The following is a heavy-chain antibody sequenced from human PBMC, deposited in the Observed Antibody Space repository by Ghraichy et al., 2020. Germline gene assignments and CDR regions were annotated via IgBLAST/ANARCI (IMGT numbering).Heavy chain of an antibody. Sequence: GESLNISCSASGFTFSNYAMSWVRQAPGKELEWVSAISASGGSTYYADSVKGRFTISRDNSKNTLYLQMNSLRAEDTAVYYCAKAQLENYYYYYGMDVWGQGTTVTVSS. D-gene: IGHD1-1*01. CDR2: ISASGGST. V-gene: IGHV3-23*01. CDR3: AKAQLENYYYYYGMDV. CDR1: GFTFSNYA. J-gene: IGHJ6*02.